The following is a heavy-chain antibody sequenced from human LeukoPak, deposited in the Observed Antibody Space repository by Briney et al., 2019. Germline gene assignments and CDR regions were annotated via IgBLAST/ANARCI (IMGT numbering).Heavy chain of an antibody. V-gene: IGHV3-7*01. CDR2: IKQDGSEK. CDR1: RFTFTNYW. CDR3: ASGHWYLAY. D-gene: IGHD1-1*01. Sequence: PGGSLRLSCAASRFTFTNYWMSWVRQAPGKGLEWVAHIKQDGSEKDYVDSVKGRFTISRDNTRNSLDLQMNSLRAEDTAVYYCASGHWYLAYWGQGTLVTVSS. J-gene: IGHJ4*02.